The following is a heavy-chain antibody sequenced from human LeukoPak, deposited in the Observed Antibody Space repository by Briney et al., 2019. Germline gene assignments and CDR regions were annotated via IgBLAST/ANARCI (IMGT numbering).Heavy chain of an antibody. D-gene: IGHD1-14*01. J-gene: IGHJ3*01. V-gene: IGHV3-74*01. Sequence: GSLRLSCAASGFTFGNSWVHWVRQAPGKGLVWVSLINADGSTTTYADSVKGRFTISRDNTRNTVSLQMNSLTIEDTAVYYCVVVVEPPDSDGFDVWGQGTMITVSS. CDR2: INADGSTT. CDR1: GFTFGNSW. CDR3: VVVVEPPDSDGFDV.